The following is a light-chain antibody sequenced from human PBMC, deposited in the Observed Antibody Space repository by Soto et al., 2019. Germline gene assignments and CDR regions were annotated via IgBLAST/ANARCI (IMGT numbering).Light chain of an antibody. J-gene: IGKJ1*01. CDR1: QSISTQ. CDR3: PQHYTYST. CDR2: GAF. V-gene: IGKV1-5*02. Sequence: DTHMTQSPSTLSASVLYVFTIICRASQSISTQLAWYQQKPGKAPKLLISGAFSLESGVPSRFSGSGSGTEFTLTISSLQPDDFAPYYCPQHYTYSTFGQGTKVDIK.